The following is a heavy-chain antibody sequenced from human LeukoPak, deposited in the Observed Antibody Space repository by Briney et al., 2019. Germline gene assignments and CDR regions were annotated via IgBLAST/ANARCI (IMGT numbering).Heavy chain of an antibody. CDR3: AKEYSGGWYGEWSNCFVP. CDR2: IRFDGSNK. J-gene: IGHJ5*02. CDR1: GFTFSSYG. V-gene: IGHV3-30*02. Sequence: GGSLRLSCAASGFTFSSYGMHWVRQAPGKGLEWVTFIRFDGSNKYYADSVKGRFTISRDNSKNTLYLQMNSLRAEDTAVYYCAKEYSGGWYGEWSNCFVPWGQGTLVTVSS. D-gene: IGHD6-19*01.